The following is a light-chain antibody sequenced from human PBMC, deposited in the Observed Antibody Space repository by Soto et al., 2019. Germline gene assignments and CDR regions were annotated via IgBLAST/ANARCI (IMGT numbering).Light chain of an antibody. J-gene: IGKJ5*01. CDR3: QQYNSWPPIT. CDR1: ESVSSN. V-gene: IGKV3-15*01. Sequence: EVVMAESPATLSVSPGERATLSCRASESVSSNLAWYQQRPGQAPRLVIYGASTRATGIPARFSGGGSGTEYTLTISSLQSVDFAVYYCQQYNSWPPITFGQGTRLEI. CDR2: GAS.